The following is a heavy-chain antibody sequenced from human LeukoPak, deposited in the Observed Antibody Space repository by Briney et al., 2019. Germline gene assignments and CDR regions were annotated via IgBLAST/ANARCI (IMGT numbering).Heavy chain of an antibody. CDR3: ARGYYNPHS. J-gene: IGHJ4*02. CDR1: GGSINSDY. Sequence: PSETLSLTCTVSGGSINSDYWSWIRQPPGKGLEWVGYIYYSGGTYYNPSLKSRVSISVDTSKNQFSLELSSVTAADTAVYYCARGYYNPHSWGPGTLVAVSS. V-gene: IGHV4-59*01. D-gene: IGHD5-24*01. CDR2: IYYSGGT.